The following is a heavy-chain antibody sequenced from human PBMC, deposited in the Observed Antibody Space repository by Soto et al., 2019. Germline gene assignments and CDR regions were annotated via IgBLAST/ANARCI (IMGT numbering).Heavy chain of an antibody. CDR1: GFTFSPYA. J-gene: IGHJ5*02. V-gene: IGHV3-30-3*01. CDR2: ISYDGSTQ. CDR3: ARARGDTYGFDH. D-gene: IGHD5-18*01. Sequence: VQLVKSGGGVVQPGTSLRLSCAASGFTFSPYAMHWVRQAPGKGLEWVAFISYDGSTQYYADSVKGRCTMPREKPKNPLYLQMTSLTLVDTAVYFYARARGDTYGFDHSGQGTLVTVSS.